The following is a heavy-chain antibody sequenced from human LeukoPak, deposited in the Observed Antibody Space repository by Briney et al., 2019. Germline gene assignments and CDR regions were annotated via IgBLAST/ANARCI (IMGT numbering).Heavy chain of an antibody. CDR2: INSDGSTT. CDR3: ARDPFYGDADFDH. J-gene: IGHJ4*02. V-gene: IGHV3-74*01. D-gene: IGHD4-17*01. CDR1: GFTFSSYS. Sequence: PGGSLRLSCAASGFTFSSYSMNWVRQAPGKGLVWVSRINSDGSTTSYADSVKGRFTISRDNAKNTVYLQMNSLRVEDTAVYYCARDPFYGDADFDHWGQGALVTVSS.